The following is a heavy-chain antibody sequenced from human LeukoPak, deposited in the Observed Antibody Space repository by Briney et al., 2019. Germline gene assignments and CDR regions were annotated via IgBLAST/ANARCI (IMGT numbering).Heavy chain of an antibody. V-gene: IGHV4-59*04. CDR3: ARRPSYYSDSSGYYYYFDY. Sequence: SETLSLTCTVSGGSISSYYWSWIRQPPGKGLEWIGYIYYSGSTYYNPSLKSRVTVSVDTSKNQFSLKLSSVTAADTAVYYCARRPSYYSDSSGYYYYFDYWGQGTLVTVSS. D-gene: IGHD3-22*01. CDR2: IYYSGST. J-gene: IGHJ4*02. CDR1: GGSISSYY.